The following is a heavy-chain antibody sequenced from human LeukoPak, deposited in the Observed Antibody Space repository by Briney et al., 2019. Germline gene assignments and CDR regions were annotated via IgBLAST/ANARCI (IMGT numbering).Heavy chain of an antibody. Sequence: GASVKVSCKASGYTFTSYDINWVRQATGQGLEWMGWMNPNSGNTGYAQKFQGRVTMTRNTSISTAYMELSSLRSEDTAVYYCARRVVGALYYYYMDVWGKGTTVTVSS. D-gene: IGHD1-26*01. CDR1: GYTFTSYD. CDR2: MNPNSGNT. V-gene: IGHV1-8*01. J-gene: IGHJ6*03. CDR3: ARRVVGALYYYYMDV.